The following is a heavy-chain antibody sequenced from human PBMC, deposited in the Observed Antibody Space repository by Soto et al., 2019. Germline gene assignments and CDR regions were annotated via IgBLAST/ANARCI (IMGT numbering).Heavy chain of an antibody. J-gene: IGHJ4*02. CDR1: GFAFSDHY. D-gene: IGHD1-26*01. CDR3: ARVGTTFDFDS. CDR2: SRNKARSYTT. V-gene: IGHV3-72*01. Sequence: EVQLVESGGGLVQPGGSLRLSCAAYGFAFSDHYMDWLRQAPGKGLEWVGRSRNKARSYTTEYAASVKGRFTISRDDSKNSLYLQMNSLKTEDTAVYYCARVGTTFDFDSWGQGTLVTVSS.